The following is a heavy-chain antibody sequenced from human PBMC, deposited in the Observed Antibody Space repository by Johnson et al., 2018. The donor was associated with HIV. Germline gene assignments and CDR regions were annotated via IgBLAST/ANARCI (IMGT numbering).Heavy chain of an antibody. D-gene: IGHD2-15*01. V-gene: IGHV3-30*02. CDR2: IRYDGSNK. CDR1: GFTFSSYG. CDR3: VREGGYCSGGSCYWAFEL. J-gene: IGHJ3*01. Sequence: QVQLVESGGGVVQPGGSLRLSCAASGFTFSSYGMHWVRQAPGKGLEWVAFIRYDGSNKYYADSVKGRFTISRDNAKNSLFLQMNSLRAEDTALYYCVREGGYCSGGSCYWAFELWGQGTMVTVSS.